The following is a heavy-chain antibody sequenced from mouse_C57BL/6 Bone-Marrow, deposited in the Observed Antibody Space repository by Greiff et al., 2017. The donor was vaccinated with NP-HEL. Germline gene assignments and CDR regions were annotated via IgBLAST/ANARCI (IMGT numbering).Heavy chain of an antibody. D-gene: IGHD1-1*01. V-gene: IGHV2-2*01. CDR2: IWSGGST. CDR3: ARNRATVPSSFYAMDY. CDR1: GFSLTSYG. Sequence: QVHVKQSGPGLVQPSQSLSITCTVSGFSLTSYGVHWVRQSPGKGLEWLGVIWSGGSTDYNAAFISRLSISKDNSKSQVFFKMNSLQADDTAIYYCARNRATVPSSFYAMDYWGQGTSVTVSS. J-gene: IGHJ4*01.